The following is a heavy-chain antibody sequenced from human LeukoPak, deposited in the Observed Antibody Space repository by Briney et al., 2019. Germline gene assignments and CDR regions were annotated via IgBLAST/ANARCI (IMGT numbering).Heavy chain of an antibody. Sequence: PGGSLRLSCAASGFTFSSYGMHWVRQAPGKGLEGVAVISYDGSNKYYADSVKGRFTISRDNSKNTLYLQMNSLRAEDTAVYYCAKTYCSGGSCYVTDYWGQGTLVTVSS. CDR3: AKTYCSGGSCYVTDY. J-gene: IGHJ4*02. CDR1: GFTFSSYG. CDR2: ISYDGSNK. V-gene: IGHV3-30*18. D-gene: IGHD2-15*01.